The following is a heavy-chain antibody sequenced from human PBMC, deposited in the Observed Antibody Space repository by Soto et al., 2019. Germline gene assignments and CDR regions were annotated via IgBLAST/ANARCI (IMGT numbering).Heavy chain of an antibody. D-gene: IGHD1-26*01. CDR2: IYYTGST. CDR3: AKTWHKKWERPSYFDS. V-gene: IGHV4-61*08. CDR1: GGSVSSGGYY. J-gene: IGHJ4*02. Sequence: SETLSLTCTVSGGSVSSGGYYWSWIRQPPGKGLEWIGFIYYTGSTTYSPSLKSRVTMSLDTSKNQFSLRLTSVTAADTAIYYCAKTWHKKWERPSYFDSWGQGTLVTVSS.